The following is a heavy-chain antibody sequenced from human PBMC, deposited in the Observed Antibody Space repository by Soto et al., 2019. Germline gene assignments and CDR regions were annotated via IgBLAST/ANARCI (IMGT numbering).Heavy chain of an antibody. D-gene: IGHD3-16*01. Sequence: ASVKVSCKASGYTFTTYGISWVRQAPGQGLEWMGWIGLYNDNRNYEQKFQGRVTMTTDTSTSTAYMELRSLRSDDTAVYYCGGGGGIYSIAWPIDHWGQGTLVTVSS. CDR2: IGLYNDNR. CDR1: GYTFTTYG. J-gene: IGHJ4*02. V-gene: IGHV1-18*04. CDR3: GGGGGIYSIAWPIDH.